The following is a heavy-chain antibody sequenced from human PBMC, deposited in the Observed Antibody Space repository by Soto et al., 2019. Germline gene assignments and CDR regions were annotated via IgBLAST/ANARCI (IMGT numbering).Heavy chain of an antibody. CDR2: ISSSSSTI. CDR1: GFTFSSYS. Sequence: EVQLVESGGGLVQPGGSLRLSCAASGFTFSSYSKNWVRQAPGKGLEWVSYISSSSSTIYYADSVKGRFTISRDNAKKSLYLQTNSLRDEDTAVYYCARDSPKDYYDSSGYTTMGYYYGMDVWGQGTTVTVSS. D-gene: IGHD3-22*01. J-gene: IGHJ6*02. V-gene: IGHV3-48*02. CDR3: ARDSPKDYYDSSGYTTMGYYYGMDV.